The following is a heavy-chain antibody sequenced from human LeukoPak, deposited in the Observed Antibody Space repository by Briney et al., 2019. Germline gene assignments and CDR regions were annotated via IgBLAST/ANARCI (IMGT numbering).Heavy chain of an antibody. Sequence: PGRSLRLSCAASGFTFSSYGMHWVRQAPGKGLEWVAVIWYDGSHKYYADSVKGRFTISRDNSKNTLYLQMNSLRAEDTAVYCCARLSGYEKGYVFDIWGQGTMVTVSS. D-gene: IGHD5-12*01. CDR2: IWYDGSHK. J-gene: IGHJ3*02. V-gene: IGHV3-33*01. CDR3: ARLSGYEKGYVFDI. CDR1: GFTFSSYG.